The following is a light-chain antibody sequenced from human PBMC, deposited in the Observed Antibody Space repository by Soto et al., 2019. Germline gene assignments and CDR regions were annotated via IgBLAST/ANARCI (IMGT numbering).Light chain of an antibody. CDR3: SSYTSSSTLV. CDR1: SSDVGGYNY. CDR2: EIS. J-gene: IGLJ2*01. V-gene: IGLV2-14*01. Sequence: QSALTQPASVSGSPGQSITFSCTGTSSDVGGYNYVSWYQQHPGEAPKLMIYEISNRPSGVSNRFSGSKSGNTASLTISGLQAEDEADYYCSSYTSSSTLVFGGGTKLTVL.